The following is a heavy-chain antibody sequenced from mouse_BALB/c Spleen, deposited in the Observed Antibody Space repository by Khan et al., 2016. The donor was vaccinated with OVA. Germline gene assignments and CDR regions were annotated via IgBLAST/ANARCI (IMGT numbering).Heavy chain of an antibody. CDR3: ARWATWFFDV. J-gene: IGHJ1*01. CDR2: IYPGGGFI. V-gene: IGHV1-63*02. Sequence: QVQLQQSGAELVRPGTSVKISCKASGYTFTNYWLGWVKQRPGHGLEWIGDIYPGGGFINYNEKFNDKATLTADTSSTTAYMQLRNLTSEDSDVYFCARWATWFFDVWGAGTTVTVSS. CDR1: GYTFTNYW. D-gene: IGHD3-1*01.